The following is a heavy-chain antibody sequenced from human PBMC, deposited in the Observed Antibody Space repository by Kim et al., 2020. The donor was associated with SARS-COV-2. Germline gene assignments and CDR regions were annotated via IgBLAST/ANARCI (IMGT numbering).Heavy chain of an antibody. CDR2: IGTGGGD. CDR1: GFTFGGHD. V-gene: IGHV3-13*04. J-gene: IGHJ6*02. D-gene: IGHD5-12*01. Sequence: GGSLRLSCAASGFTFGGHDMHWVRQGPGKGLQWVSVIGTGGGDFYDDSVKGRLIISRDNGNNTLYLQMDDLRAVDTAVYYCARGSHLWLGMDVWGQGTTVIVSS. CDR3: ARGSHLWLGMDV.